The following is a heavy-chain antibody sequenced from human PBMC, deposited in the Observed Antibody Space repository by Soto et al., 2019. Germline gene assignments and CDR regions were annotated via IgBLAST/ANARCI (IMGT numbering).Heavy chain of an antibody. Sequence: PSETLSLTCTVSGYSISSGGYSWSWFRQSPGRGLEWIGYIYHSGSTSFNPSLRSRVTLSVDVSRNEFSLQLSSVTAADTAVYYCARGQTSAVIWFEPWGQGTLVTVSS. CDR3: ARGQTSAVIWFEP. D-gene: IGHD3-22*01. V-gene: IGHV4-30-2*06. CDR2: IYHSGST. CDR1: GYSISSGGYS. J-gene: IGHJ5*02.